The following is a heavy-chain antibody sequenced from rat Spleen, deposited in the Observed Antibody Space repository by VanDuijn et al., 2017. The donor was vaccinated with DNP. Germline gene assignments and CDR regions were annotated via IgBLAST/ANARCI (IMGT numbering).Heavy chain of an antibody. Sequence: EVQLQESGPGLVESSQSLSLTCSVTGYSITRNFRWNWIRKFPGNKLEWMGYVNSADSTYYNPSLKRRISITRDTSKNQFFLQVNSVTPEDTATYYCASGPNGYNYFDYWGQGVMVTVSS. J-gene: IGHJ2*01. CDR3: ASGPNGYNYFDY. V-gene: IGHV3-3*01. CDR2: VNSADST. CDR1: GYSITRNFR. D-gene: IGHD1-2*01.